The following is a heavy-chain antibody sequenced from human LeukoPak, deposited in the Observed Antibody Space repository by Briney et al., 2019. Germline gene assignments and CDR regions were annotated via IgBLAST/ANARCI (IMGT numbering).Heavy chain of an antibody. CDR3: AREESGGYFDY. Sequence: GASVKVSCKASGFTFTNYHMHWVRQAPGQGLEWMGLISPTGSSTNYAQKFRGRVTMTRDTSTTTVYMELSSLRSEDTAVYYCAREESGGYFDYWGQGTLVTVSS. CDR1: GFTFTNYH. CDR2: ISPTGSST. D-gene: IGHD2-8*02. J-gene: IGHJ4*02. V-gene: IGHV1-46*01.